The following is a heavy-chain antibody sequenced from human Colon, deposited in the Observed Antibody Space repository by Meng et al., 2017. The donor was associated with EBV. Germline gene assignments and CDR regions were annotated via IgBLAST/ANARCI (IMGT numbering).Heavy chain of an antibody. CDR3: ARDRKHYGERGWFDP. V-gene: IGHV4-30-4*01. CDR1: GGSISSGDYY. CDR2: IYYSGST. Sequence: QVQLQESGTGLVQPSQTLSLTCTVSGGSISSGDYYWSWIRQPPGKGLEWIGYIYYSGSTYSNASLKSRVTISIDRSKNQFSLKLSSVTAADTAVYYCARDRKHYGERGWFDPWGQGTLVTVSS. D-gene: IGHD4-17*01. J-gene: IGHJ5*02.